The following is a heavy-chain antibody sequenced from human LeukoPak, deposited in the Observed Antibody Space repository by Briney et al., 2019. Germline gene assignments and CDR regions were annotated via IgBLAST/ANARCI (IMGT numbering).Heavy chain of an antibody. CDR2: VYYSGST. Sequence: SETLSLTCTVSGGSISSGDYYWSWIRQPPGKGLEWIGYVYYSGSTYYNPSLKSRVTISVDTSKNQFSLKLSSVTAADTAVYYCAREGKNYYDSSGYYPDYWGQGTLVTVSS. CDR3: AREGKNYYDSSGYYPDY. CDR1: GGSISSGDYY. V-gene: IGHV4-30-4*01. D-gene: IGHD3-22*01. J-gene: IGHJ4*02.